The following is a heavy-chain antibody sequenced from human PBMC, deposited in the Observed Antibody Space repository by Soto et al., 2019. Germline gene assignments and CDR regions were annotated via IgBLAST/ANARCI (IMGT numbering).Heavy chain of an antibody. CDR1: GFTFASYH. CDR3: AREGSVGMTQMRFFDY. D-gene: IGHD2-21*02. Sequence: QVQLVQSGAEVKRPGASVKVSCKASGFTFASYHIHWVRQAPGQGLEWMAIINASNGDTAYAQKWRGRVTPTRDTSTTTVYMELSSLKSEDTALFYCAREGSVGMTQMRFFDYWGRGTLVTVSS. CDR2: INASNGDT. V-gene: IGHV1-46*04. J-gene: IGHJ4*02.